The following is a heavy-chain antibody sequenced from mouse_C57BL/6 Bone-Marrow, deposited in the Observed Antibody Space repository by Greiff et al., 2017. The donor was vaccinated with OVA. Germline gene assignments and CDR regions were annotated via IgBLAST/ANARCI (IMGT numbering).Heavy chain of an antibody. CDR3: ASLYYGNY. D-gene: IGHD2-1*01. Sequence: VQLQQSGAELARPGASVKMSCKASGCTFTSYTMHWVKQRPGQGLEWIGYINPSSGYTKYNQKFKDKATLTADKSSSTAYMQLSSLTSDDSAVYYCASLYYGNYWGQGTTLTVSS. CDR2: INPSSGYT. J-gene: IGHJ2*01. CDR1: GCTFTSYT. V-gene: IGHV1-4*01.